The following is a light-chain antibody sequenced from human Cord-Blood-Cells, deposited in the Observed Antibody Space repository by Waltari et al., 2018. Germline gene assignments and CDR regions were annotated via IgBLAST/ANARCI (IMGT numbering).Light chain of an antibody. V-gene: IGLV1-44*01. Sequence: QSVLTQPPSASGTPGPRVTISCSCSSSNIGRTTLNWYQQLPGTAPKLLIYSNNQRPSGVPDRFSGSKSGTSASLAISGLQSEDEADYYCAAWDDSLNGWVFGGGTKLTVL. J-gene: IGLJ3*02. CDR3: AAWDDSLNGWV. CDR2: SNN. CDR1: SSNIGRTT.